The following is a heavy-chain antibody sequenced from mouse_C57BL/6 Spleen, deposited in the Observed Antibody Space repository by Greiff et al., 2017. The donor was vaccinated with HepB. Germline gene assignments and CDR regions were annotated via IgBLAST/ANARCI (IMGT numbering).Heavy chain of an antibody. D-gene: IGHD2-5*01. Sequence: VQLQQSGAELVKPGASVKLSCKASGYTFTEYTIHWVKQRSGQGLEWIGWFYPGSGSIKYNEKFKDKATLTADKSSSTVYMELSRLTSEDSAVYFCARHEDSYYSNYGGYFDVWGTGTTVTVSS. CDR1: GYTFTEYT. CDR2: FYPGSGSI. V-gene: IGHV1-62-2*01. CDR3: ARHEDSYYSNYGGYFDV. J-gene: IGHJ1*03.